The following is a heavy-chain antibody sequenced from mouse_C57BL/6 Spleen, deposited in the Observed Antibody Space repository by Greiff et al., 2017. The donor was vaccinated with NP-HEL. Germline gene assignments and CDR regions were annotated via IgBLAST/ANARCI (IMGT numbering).Heavy chain of an antibody. V-gene: IGHV1-26*01. CDR2: INPNNGGT. CDR3: ARGPKLGLDY. J-gene: IGHJ2*01. Sequence: VQLQQSGPELVKPGASVKISCKASGYTFTDYYMNWVKQSHGKSLEWIGDINPNNGGTSYNQKFKGKATLTVDKSSSTAYMELRSLTSEDSAVYYCARGPKLGLDYWGQGTTLTVSS. D-gene: IGHD4-1*01. CDR1: GYTFTDYY.